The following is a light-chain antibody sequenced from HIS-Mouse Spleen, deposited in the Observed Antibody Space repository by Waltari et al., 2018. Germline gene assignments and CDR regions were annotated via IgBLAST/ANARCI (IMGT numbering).Light chain of an antibody. CDR1: SRDVGGHNY. Sequence: QSALTQPASVSGSPGQSLPISCTGTSRDVGGHNYVSWYQQHPGKAPKLMIYEVSNRPSGVSNRFSGSKSGNTASLTISGLQAEDEADYYCSSYTSSSTLWVFGGGTKLTVL. CDR2: EVS. CDR3: SSYTSSSTLWV. J-gene: IGLJ3*02. V-gene: IGLV2-14*01.